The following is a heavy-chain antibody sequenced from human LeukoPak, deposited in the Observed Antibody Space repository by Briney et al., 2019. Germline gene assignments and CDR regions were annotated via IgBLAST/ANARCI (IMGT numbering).Heavy chain of an antibody. D-gene: IGHD6-13*01. CDR2: IRYDGSNK. J-gene: IGHJ4*02. CDR1: GFTFSSYG. Sequence: PGGSLRLSCAAYGFTFSSYGMHWVRQAPGKGLEWVAFIRYDGSNKYYADSVKGRFTISRDNSKNTLYLQMNSLRAEDTAVYYCAKAPYDSSSWLFDYWGQGTLVTVSS. CDR3: AKAPYDSSSWLFDY. V-gene: IGHV3-30*02.